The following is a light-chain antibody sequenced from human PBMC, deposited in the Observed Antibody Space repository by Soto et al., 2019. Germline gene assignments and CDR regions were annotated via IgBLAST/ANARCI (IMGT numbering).Light chain of an antibody. CDR3: QHVDSSLAT. V-gene: IGKV3-20*01. Sequence: VLTQSPGTLSLSPGERATLSCRASHSVDSTYLAWYQQKPGQAPRLLIYGASSRATGIADRFSGSWSGSDFTLTISGLEPEDVVFYYYQHVDSSLATFGRGTKVEIK. CDR2: GAS. CDR1: HSVDSTY. J-gene: IGKJ1*01.